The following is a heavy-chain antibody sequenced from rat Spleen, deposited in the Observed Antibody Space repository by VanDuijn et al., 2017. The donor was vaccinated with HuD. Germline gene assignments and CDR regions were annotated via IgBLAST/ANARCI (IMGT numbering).Heavy chain of an antibody. CDR3: ARERSNLQWFDY. V-gene: IGHV5S13*01. Sequence: EVQLVESGGGLVQPRRSLKLSCAASGFTFSSFAMAWVRQAPKKGLEWVATITSGGNNTYYPDSVKGRFTISRDNAKNTVDMQLSSLTSEDTAMYFCARERSNLQWFDYWGQGVMVTVSS. CDR1: GFTFSSFA. J-gene: IGHJ2*01. CDR2: ITSGGNNT. D-gene: IGHD1-1*01.